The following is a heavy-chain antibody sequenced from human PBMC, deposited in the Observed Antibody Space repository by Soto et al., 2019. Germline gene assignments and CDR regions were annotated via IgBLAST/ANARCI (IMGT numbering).Heavy chain of an antibody. J-gene: IGHJ4*02. Sequence: SVKVSCKASGYTFTSYAMLWVRQATGQGLEWMGGMIPNIGTANYAQKFQGRVTITADTSTSTAYMELSSLRSEDTAVYYCARAPGYSYGLQSKPFDYWGQGTLVTVPQ. CDR1: GYTFTSYA. CDR3: ARAPGYSYGLQSKPFDY. D-gene: IGHD5-18*01. CDR2: MIPNIGTA. V-gene: IGHV1-69*06.